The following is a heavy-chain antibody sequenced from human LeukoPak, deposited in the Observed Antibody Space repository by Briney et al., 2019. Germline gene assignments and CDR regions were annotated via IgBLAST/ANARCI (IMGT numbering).Heavy chain of an antibody. CDR2: IYYSGST. D-gene: IGHD6-13*01. CDR1: GGSISSYY. Sequence: SETLSLTCTVSGGSISSYYWSWIRQPPGKGLEWIGYIYYSGSTYYNPSLKSRVTISVDTSKNQFSLKLSSVTAADTAVYYCARVGYIAAAVGWFDPWGQGTLVTVSS. CDR3: ARVGYIAAAVGWFDP. J-gene: IGHJ5*02. V-gene: IGHV4-59*06.